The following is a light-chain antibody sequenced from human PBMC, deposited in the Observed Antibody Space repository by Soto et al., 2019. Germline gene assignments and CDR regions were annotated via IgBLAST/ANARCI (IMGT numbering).Light chain of an antibody. Sequence: DIPMTQSPSTLSASVGDRVTITCRASQSVRSWLAWYQQKPGRAPKFLIYDASSLESGVPSRFSGSGSGTEFTLPISNLQPDYFASYYCQQYDNYPRTFGGGTKVEI. CDR1: QSVRSW. V-gene: IGKV1-5*01. J-gene: IGKJ4*01. CDR3: QQYDNYPRT. CDR2: DAS.